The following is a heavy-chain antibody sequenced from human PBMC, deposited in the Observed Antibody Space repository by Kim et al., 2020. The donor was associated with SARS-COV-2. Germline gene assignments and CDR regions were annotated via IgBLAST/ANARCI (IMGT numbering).Heavy chain of an antibody. J-gene: IGHJ6*02. D-gene: IGHD6-6*01. CDR2: ISWDGGST. Sequence: GGSLRLSCAASGFTFADYAMHWVRQAPGKGLEWVSLISWDGGSTYYADSVKGRFTISRDNSKNSLYLQMNSLRAEDTALYYCAKDLIAARLFEHYYYYGMDVWGQGTTVTFSS. V-gene: IGHV3-43D*03. CDR1: GFTFADYA. CDR3: AKDLIAARLFEHYYYYGMDV.